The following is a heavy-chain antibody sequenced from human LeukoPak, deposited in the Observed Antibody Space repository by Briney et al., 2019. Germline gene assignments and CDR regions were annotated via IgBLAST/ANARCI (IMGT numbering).Heavy chain of an antibody. CDR1: GGSISSGGYY. Sequence: SQTLSLTCTVSGGSISSGGYYWSWIRQHPGKGLEWIGYIYYSGSTYYNPSLKSRVTISVGTSKNQFSLKLSSVTAADTAVYYCARDFGKLGGLPRGYFDLWGRGTLVTVSS. J-gene: IGHJ2*01. V-gene: IGHV4-31*03. CDR3: ARDFGKLGGLPRGYFDL. D-gene: IGHD3-3*01. CDR2: IYYSGST.